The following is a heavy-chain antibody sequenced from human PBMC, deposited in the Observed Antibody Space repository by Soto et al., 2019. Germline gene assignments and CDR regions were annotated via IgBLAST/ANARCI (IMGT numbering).Heavy chain of an antibody. CDR1: GYTFTSYD. CDR2: MNPNSGNT. CDR3: ARGRIVAIGSGAYGMDV. V-gene: IGHV1-8*01. D-gene: IGHD5-12*01. J-gene: IGHJ6*02. Sequence: ASVKVSCKASGYTFTSYDINWVRQATGQGLEWMGWMNPNSGNTGYAQKCQGRVTMTRNTPISTAYMELSSLRSEDTAVYYCARGRIVAIGSGAYGMDVWGQGTTVTVSS.